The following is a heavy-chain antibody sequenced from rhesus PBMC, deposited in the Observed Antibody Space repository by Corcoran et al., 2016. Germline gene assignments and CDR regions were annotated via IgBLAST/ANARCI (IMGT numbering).Heavy chain of an antibody. CDR2: IVGSIWST. CDR3: ARRPDSGGLDY. CDR1: GGSISGGYG. Sequence: QVQLQESGPGLVKPSETLSLTGAVSGGSISGGYGWRWIRQPPGKGLEWIGQIVGSIWSTYYNPSLKSRVNMSRDTSKDTFSRKLDTVTAADTAVYYCARRPDSGGLDYWGQGVLVTVSS. J-gene: IGHJ4*01. D-gene: IGHD6-25*01. V-gene: IGHV4-127*01.